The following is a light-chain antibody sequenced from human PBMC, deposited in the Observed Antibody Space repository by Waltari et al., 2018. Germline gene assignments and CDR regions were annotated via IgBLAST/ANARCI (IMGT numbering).Light chain of an antibody. CDR2: GAS. Sequence: EIVMTQSPATLSVSPGERATLSCRASQSVSSKLAWYQPKPGQAPRLLIYGASTRATAIPARFSGSGSGTEFTLTISSLQSEDFAVYYCQQYSNWPYTFGQGTKLEIK. V-gene: IGKV3-15*01. J-gene: IGKJ2*01. CDR1: QSVSSK. CDR3: QQYSNWPYT.